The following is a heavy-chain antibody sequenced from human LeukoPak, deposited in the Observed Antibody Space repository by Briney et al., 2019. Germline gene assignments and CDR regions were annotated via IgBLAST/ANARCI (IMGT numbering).Heavy chain of an antibody. CDR2: IYYNGCT. Sequence: PSETLSLTCTVSGGSISSSSYYWGWIRQPPGKGLEWIGRIYYNGCTYYNPSLKSRVTISVDTSKSQFSLKLSSVTAADTAVYYCARQITMVRAGRWFDPWGQGTLVTVYS. V-gene: IGHV4-39*01. CDR1: GGSISSSSYY. D-gene: IGHD3-10*01. J-gene: IGHJ5*02. CDR3: ARQITMVRAGRWFDP.